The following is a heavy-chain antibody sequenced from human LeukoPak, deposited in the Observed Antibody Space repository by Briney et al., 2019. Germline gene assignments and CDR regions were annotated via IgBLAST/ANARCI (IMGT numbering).Heavy chain of an antibody. CDR3: AKTAGGKGDANYYAFWSGYQYYFDY. Sequence: GGSLRLSCAASGFTFRSYAMSWVRQAPGKGLEWGSAISGSGGSTYYPDSVKGRFTISSDNSTNTLHLQMTSLRAEDTAVYYCAKTAGGKGDANYYAFWSGYQYYFDYWGQGPLVTVSS. CDR2: ISGSGGST. J-gene: IGHJ4*02. V-gene: IGHV3-23*01. CDR1: GFTFRSYA. D-gene: IGHD3-3*01.